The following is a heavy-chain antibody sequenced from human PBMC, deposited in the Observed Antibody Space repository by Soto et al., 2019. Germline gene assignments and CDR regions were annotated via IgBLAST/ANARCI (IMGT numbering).Heavy chain of an antibody. CDR2: ISGSGDRT. V-gene: IGHV3-23*01. CDR3: VKDDGGYPSTAPP. D-gene: IGHD3-22*01. Sequence: EVQLLESGGGLVQPGGSLRLSCAASGITISNYPMSWVRQAPGKGLDWVSGISGSGDRTYYADSAKGRFTISKDISKNSLSLQLDNLGVEDTAVYFCVKDDGGYPSTAPPWGQGPLVTVSS. CDR1: GITISNYP. J-gene: IGHJ5*02.